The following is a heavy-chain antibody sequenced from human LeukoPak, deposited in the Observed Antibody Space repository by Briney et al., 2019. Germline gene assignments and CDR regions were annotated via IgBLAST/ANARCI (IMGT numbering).Heavy chain of an antibody. V-gene: IGHV3-30*02. D-gene: IGHD5-18*01. J-gene: IGHJ4*02. Sequence: GGSLRLSCAASGFTFSSYGMHWVRQAPGKGLEWVAFIRYDGSNKYYADSVKGRFTISRDNSKNTLYLQMNSLRAEDAAVYYCAKERDTAMVTIDYWGQGTLVTVSS. CDR3: AKERDTAMVTIDY. CDR1: GFTFSSYG. CDR2: IRYDGSNK.